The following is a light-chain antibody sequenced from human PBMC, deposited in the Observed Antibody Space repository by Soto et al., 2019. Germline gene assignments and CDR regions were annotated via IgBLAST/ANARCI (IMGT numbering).Light chain of an antibody. J-gene: IGKJ2*01. CDR1: QSVSSN. CDR2: GAS. Sequence: EIVMTQSPATLSVSPGERATLSCRASQSVSSNLAWYQQKPGQAPRLLIYGASTRATGIPARFSGSGSGTEFTLTISSLQSEDFAVYYGQQYNNWPPGGAWYTFGQGTKLEIK. CDR3: QQYNNWPPGGAWYT. V-gene: IGKV3-15*01.